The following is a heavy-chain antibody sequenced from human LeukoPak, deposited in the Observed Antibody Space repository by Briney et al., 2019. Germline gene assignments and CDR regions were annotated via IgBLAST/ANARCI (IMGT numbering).Heavy chain of an antibody. V-gene: IGHV3-23*01. J-gene: IGHJ4*02. CDR2: ISGSGGST. D-gene: IGHD3-16*01. CDR1: GFTFSSYA. CDR3: VKVTYDYVWGSYES. Sequence: GGPLRLSCAASGFTFSSYAMSWVRQAPGKGLEWVSAISGSGGSTYYADSVKGRFTISRDNSKNTLYLQMNGLRVEDTAVYYCVKVTYDYVWGSYESWGQGTLVTVSS.